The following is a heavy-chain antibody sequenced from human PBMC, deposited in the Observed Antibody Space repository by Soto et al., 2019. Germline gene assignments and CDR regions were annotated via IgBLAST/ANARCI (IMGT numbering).Heavy chain of an antibody. V-gene: IGHV3-23*01. J-gene: IGHJ4*02. Sequence: PGGSLRLSCAASGFSFDDYAMTWVRQATGKGLEWVSASSGSGDNTYYADSVKGRFTISRDNSRNTLYLQLNTLRAEDTALYYCAKGYYSGYDLAYFDYWGQGTLVTVSS. CDR2: SSGSGDNT. CDR3: AKGYYSGYDLAYFDY. CDR1: GFSFDDYA. D-gene: IGHD5-12*01.